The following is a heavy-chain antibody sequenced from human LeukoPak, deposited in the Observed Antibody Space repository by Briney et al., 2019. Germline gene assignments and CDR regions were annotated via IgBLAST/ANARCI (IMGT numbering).Heavy chain of an antibody. CDR1: GGSFSGYY. Sequence: PSETLSLTCAVYGGSFSGYYWGWIRQPPGKGLEWIGRIYYSGSTYYNPSLKSRVTISVDTSKNKFSLKLGFVTAEHTAVYYCAGGHYDILTGYYTYYYYGMDVWGKGTTVTVSS. CDR3: AGGHYDILTGYYTYYYYGMDV. CDR2: IYYSGST. J-gene: IGHJ6*04. D-gene: IGHD3-9*01. V-gene: IGHV4-34*01.